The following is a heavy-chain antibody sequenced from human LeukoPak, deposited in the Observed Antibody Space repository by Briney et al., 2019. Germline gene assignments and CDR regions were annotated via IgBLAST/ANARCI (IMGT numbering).Heavy chain of an antibody. Sequence: TGGSLRLSCAASGFTFSSYSMTWVRQAPGKGLGWVSYISSSSSTIYYADSVKGRFTISRDNAKNSLYLQMNSLRDEDTAVYYCARANYYDSRAPFDYWGQGTLVTVSS. CDR2: ISSSSSTI. CDR3: ARANYYDSRAPFDY. J-gene: IGHJ4*02. D-gene: IGHD3-22*01. CDR1: GFTFSSYS. V-gene: IGHV3-48*02.